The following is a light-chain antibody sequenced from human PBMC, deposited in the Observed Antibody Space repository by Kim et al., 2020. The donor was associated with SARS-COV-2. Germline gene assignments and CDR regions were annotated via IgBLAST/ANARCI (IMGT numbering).Light chain of an antibody. J-gene: IGKJ4*01. Sequence: DIQMTQSPPSVSASVGDRVTITCRASQGINNWLVWYQQKPGKAPKLLIYAASILQSGVPSRFSGSGSGTDFTLTISSLLPEDFATYYCQQDNSFPLTFGGGTKVDIK. V-gene: IGKV1-12*01. CDR2: AAS. CDR3: QQDNSFPLT. CDR1: QGINNW.